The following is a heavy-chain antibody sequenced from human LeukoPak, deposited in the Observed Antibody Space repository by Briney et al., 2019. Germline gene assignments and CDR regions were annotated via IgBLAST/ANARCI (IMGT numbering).Heavy chain of an antibody. CDR3: ARDSCYDIIDY. CDR1: GDSFSYFY. V-gene: IGHV4-4*08. Sequence: SETLSLTCTVSGDSFSYFYWSWIRQPPGKGLEWIGHIYTSGSTNYNPSLKSRVTISVDTSKNRFSLKLTSVTAADTAVYYCARDSCYDIIDYWGQGTLVTVSS. CDR2: IYTSGST. J-gene: IGHJ4*02. D-gene: IGHD5-12*01.